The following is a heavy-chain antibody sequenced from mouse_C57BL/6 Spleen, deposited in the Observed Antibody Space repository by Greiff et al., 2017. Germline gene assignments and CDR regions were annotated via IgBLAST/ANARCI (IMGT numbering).Heavy chain of an antibody. Sequence: VQLQQPGAELVMPGASVKLSCKASGYTFTSYWMHWVKQRPGQGLEWIGEIDPSDSYTNYNQKFKGKSTLTVDKSSSTAYMQLSSLTSEDSAVYYCARLEGTFDYWGQGTTLTVSS. CDR1: GYTFTSYW. CDR2: IDPSDSYT. D-gene: IGHD3-3*01. CDR3: ARLEGTFDY. V-gene: IGHV1-69*01. J-gene: IGHJ2*01.